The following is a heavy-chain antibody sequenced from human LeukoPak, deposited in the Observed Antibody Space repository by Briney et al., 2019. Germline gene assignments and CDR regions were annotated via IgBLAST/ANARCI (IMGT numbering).Heavy chain of an antibody. CDR2: IASDGSST. J-gene: IGHJ4*02. CDR1: GFTFSSYW. D-gene: IGHD4-23*01. Sequence: GGSLRLSCAASGFTFSSYWMSWVRQAPGKGLVWVSRIASDGSSTTYADSVKGRFSISRDSAKNTLYLQMNSLRVEDTAVYYCARGRPHGNDYWGQGTLVTVSS. V-gene: IGHV3-74*01. CDR3: ARGRPHGNDY.